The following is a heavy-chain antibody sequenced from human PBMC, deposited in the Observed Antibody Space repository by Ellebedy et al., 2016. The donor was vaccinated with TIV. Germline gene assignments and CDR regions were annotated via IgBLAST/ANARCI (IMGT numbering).Heavy chain of an antibody. CDR2: INTDETNT. J-gene: IGHJ2*01. D-gene: IGHD2-2*01. V-gene: IGHV3-74*01. Sequence: PGGSLRLSCAASGFTFSDYWMLWVRHAPGQGLVWVSRINTDETNTNYADSVRGRFTISRDNAKSTLYLQMNSLRVEDTAVYYCTRGSTTWANWYFDLWGRGTLVTVSS. CDR3: TRGSTTWANWYFDL. CDR1: GFTFSDYW.